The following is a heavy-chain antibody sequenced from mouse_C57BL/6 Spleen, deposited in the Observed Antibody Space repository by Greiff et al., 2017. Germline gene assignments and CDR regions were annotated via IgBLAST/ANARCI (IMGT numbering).Heavy chain of an antibody. CDR2: IRRKSSNYAT. Sequence: VQLVESGGGLVQPKGSLKLSCAASGFTFNTYAMHWVRQAPGKGLEWVARIRRKSSNYATYYADSVKDRFTISRDDSQSRLYLQMNNLKTEDTAMYYCLRGRSHGNHLDYWGQGTTLTVSS. CDR3: LRGRSHGNHLDY. CDR1: GFTFNTYA. J-gene: IGHJ2*01. V-gene: IGHV10-3*01. D-gene: IGHD2-1*01.